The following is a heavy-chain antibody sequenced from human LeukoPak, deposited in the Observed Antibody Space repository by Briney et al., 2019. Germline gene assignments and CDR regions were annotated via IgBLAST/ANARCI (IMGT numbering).Heavy chain of an antibody. CDR3: ARDRDYYDSSGYYYVFDY. CDR1: GFTFSSYA. CDR2: ISYDGSNK. J-gene: IGHJ4*02. V-gene: IGHV3-30-3*01. Sequence: GRSLGLSCAASGFTFSSYAMHWVRQAPGKGLEWVAVISYDGSNKYYADSVKGRFTISRDNSKNTLYLQMNSLRAEDTAVYYCARDRDYYDSSGYYYVFDYWGQGTLVTVSS. D-gene: IGHD3-22*01.